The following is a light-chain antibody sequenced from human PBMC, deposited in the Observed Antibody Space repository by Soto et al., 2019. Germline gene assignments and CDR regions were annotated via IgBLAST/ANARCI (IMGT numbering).Light chain of an antibody. CDR3: QQYYSTPVA. Sequence: DIVMTQSPDSLAVSLGERATINCKSSQSVLYSSNNKNYLAWYQQKTGQPPKLLINWASTRESGVPDRFSGRGSGTDFTLTISSLQAEDLAVYYCQQYYSTPVAFGQGTKLEIK. CDR2: WAS. J-gene: IGKJ2*01. CDR1: QSVLYSSNNKNY. V-gene: IGKV4-1*01.